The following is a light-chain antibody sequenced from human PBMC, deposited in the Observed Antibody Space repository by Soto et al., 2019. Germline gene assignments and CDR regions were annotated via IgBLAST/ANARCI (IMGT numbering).Light chain of an antibody. V-gene: IGLV2-23*03. CDR1: SSDVGSYNL. CDR3: CSYAGSSTFFYV. J-gene: IGLJ1*01. Sequence: QSARTHPASVSGSPGQSITISCTGTSSDVGSYNLVSWYQQHPGKAPKLMIYEGSKRPSGVSNRSSGSKSGNTASLTISGLQAEDEADYYCCSYAGSSTFFYVLGTGTKVTVL. CDR2: EGS.